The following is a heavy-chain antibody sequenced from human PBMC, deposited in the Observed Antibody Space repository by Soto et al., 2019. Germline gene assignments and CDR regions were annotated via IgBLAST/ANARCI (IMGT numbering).Heavy chain of an antibody. CDR2: IIPIFGTA. CDR1: GGTFSSYA. Sequence: QVQLVQSGAEVKKPGSSVKVSCKASGGTFSSYAISWVRQAPGQGLEWMGGIIPIFGTANYAQKFQGRVTITADESTSTAYMELSRLRSEYTAVYYCARSFTGEMATGYFDYWGQGTLVTVSS. J-gene: IGHJ4*02. V-gene: IGHV1-69*12. CDR3: ARSFTGEMATGYFDY. D-gene: IGHD3-16*01.